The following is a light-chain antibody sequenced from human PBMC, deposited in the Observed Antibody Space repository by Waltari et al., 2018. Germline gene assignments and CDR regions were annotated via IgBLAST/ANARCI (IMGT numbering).Light chain of an antibody. CDR3: HQRSNWPLT. CDR1: QSVDTY. J-gene: IGKJ4*01. V-gene: IGKV3-11*01. Sequence: EIVLTQSPATLSLAPGERDTLACRASQSVDTYLAWYQHTPGQVPRLLIYDASNRATGIPARFSGSGSGADFTLIISSLEPEDFAVYYCHQRSNWPLTFGGGTKVEIK. CDR2: DAS.